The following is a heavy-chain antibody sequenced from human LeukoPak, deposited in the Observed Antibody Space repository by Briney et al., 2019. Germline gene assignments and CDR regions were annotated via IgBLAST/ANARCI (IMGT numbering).Heavy chain of an antibody. D-gene: IGHD2-15*01. CDR2: ITAYNGNT. Sequence: ASVKVSCKASGYTFRNYAITWVRQAPGQGLEWMGCITAYNGNTNYAQKFQGRVTMNTDTSTTTAYMELRSLRSDDTAVYYCARDCSGGTCSSFWFDPWGQGTLVTVSS. CDR1: GYTFRNYA. V-gene: IGHV1-18*01. CDR3: ARDCSGGTCSSFWFDP. J-gene: IGHJ5*02.